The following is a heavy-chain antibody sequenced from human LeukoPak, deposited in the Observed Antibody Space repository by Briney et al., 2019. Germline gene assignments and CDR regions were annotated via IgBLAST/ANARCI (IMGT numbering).Heavy chain of an antibody. CDR2: ISAYNGNT. D-gene: IGHD6-19*01. J-gene: IGHJ5*02. CDR3: ARGAAVAGTRNWFDP. V-gene: IGHV1-18*01. Sequence: ASVKVSCKASGYTFTSYGISWVRQAPGQGLEWMGWISAYNGNTNYAQKLQGRVTMTTDTSTSTAYMELRSLRSDDTAVYYCARGAAVAGTRNWFDPWGQGTLVTVSS. CDR1: GYTFTSYG.